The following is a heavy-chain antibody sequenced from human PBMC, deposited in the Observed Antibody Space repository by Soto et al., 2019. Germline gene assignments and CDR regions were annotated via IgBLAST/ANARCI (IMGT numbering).Heavy chain of an antibody. Sequence: QLQLQESGPGLVKPSETLSLTCTVSGGSISSSSYYWGWIRQPPGKGLEWIGSIYYSGSTYYNPSLKSRVTISVDTSKNQFSLKLSSVTAAEPAVYYCAIDPGYSSSWGPAGFDYWGQGTLVTVSS. CDR3: AIDPGYSSSWGPAGFDY. J-gene: IGHJ4*02. D-gene: IGHD6-13*01. CDR1: GGSISSSSYY. V-gene: IGHV4-39*02. CDR2: IYYSGST.